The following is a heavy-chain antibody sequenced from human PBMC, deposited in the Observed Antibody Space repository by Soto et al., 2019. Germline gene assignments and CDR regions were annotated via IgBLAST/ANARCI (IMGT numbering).Heavy chain of an antibody. CDR1: GYSFTSYW. J-gene: IGHJ5*02. D-gene: IGHD2-2*01. V-gene: IGHV5-51*01. CDR2: IYPGDSDT. CDR3: ARPYCSSTSCYANWFDP. Sequence: GESLKISCKGSGYSFTSYWIGWVRQMPGKGLEWMGIIYPGDSDTRYSPSFQGQVTISADKSISTAYLQWSSLKASDTAMYYCARPYCSSTSCYANWFDPWGQGTLVTVSS.